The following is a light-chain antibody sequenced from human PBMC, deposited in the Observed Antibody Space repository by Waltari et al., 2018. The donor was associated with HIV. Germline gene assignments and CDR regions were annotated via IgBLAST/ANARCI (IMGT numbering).Light chain of an antibody. CDR2: DTN. V-gene: IGLV1-51*01. Sequence: QSALTQPPSVSAAPGQKVTTSSPGCRPTIANTFVSWSHHLPGTAPKLLIYDTNKRPSGIPDRFSASKSGTSATLAITGLQTGDEAVYYCGTWDNNLSAFWVFGGGTKVTVL. CDR3: GTWDNNLSAFWV. J-gene: IGLJ3*02. CDR1: RPTIANTF.